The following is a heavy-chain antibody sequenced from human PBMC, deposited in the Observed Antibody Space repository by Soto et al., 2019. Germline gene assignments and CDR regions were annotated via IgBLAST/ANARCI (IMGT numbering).Heavy chain of an antibody. CDR1: GDSMSSSIYY. D-gene: IGHD6-13*01. Sequence: AETLSLTCTVSGDSMSSSIYYWVWIRQPPGKGLEWIGSINYSGNTYYNPSLKSRVTIFIDTSKKQFSLKLNSVTAADTAVYYFERGRQHQAAHAAFDIWGQGTMLTVSS. CDR2: INYSGNT. V-gene: IGHV4-39*01. CDR3: ERGRQHQAAHAAFDI. J-gene: IGHJ3*02.